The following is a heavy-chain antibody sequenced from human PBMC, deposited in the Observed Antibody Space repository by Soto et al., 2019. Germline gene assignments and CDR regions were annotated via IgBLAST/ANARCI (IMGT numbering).Heavy chain of an antibody. V-gene: IGHV3-74*01. J-gene: IGHJ4*02. Sequence: PGESLRLSCAASGFTFSSYWMYWVRQAPGKGLVWVSRIKTDGSATTYADSVKGRFTISRDNAKNTVYLQMNSLRADDTAVYYCARRMAAVSAFDYWGQGTLVTVSS. CDR2: IKTDGSAT. CDR1: GFTFSSYW. D-gene: IGHD6-13*01. CDR3: ARRMAAVSAFDY.